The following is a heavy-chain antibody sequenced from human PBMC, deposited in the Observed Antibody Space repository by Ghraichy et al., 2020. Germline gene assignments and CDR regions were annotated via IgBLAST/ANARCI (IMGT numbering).Heavy chain of an antibody. J-gene: IGHJ5*02. V-gene: IGHV4-39*01. CDR3: ARQQLVLWGFSFWFDP. CDR1: GGSISSSSYY. D-gene: IGHD6-13*01. Sequence: SETLSLTCTVSGGSISSSSYYWGWIRQPPGKGLEWIGSIYYSGSTYYNPSLKSRVTISVDTSKNQFSLKLSSVTAADTAVYYCARQQLVLWGFSFWFDPWGQGTLVTVSS. CDR2: IYYSGST.